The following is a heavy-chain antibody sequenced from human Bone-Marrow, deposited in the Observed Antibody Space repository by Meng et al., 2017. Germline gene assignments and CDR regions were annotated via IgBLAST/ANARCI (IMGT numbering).Heavy chain of an antibody. CDR2: INPSGGST. J-gene: IGHJ5*02. CDR3: ARDNYDILTGYNWFDP. CDR1: GYTFTSYY. Sequence: ASVKVSCKASGYTFTSYYMHWVRQAPGQGLEWMGIINPSGGSTSYAQKFQGRVTMTRDTSTSTVYMELSSLRSEDTAVYYCARDNYDILTGYNWFDPWGHGNQVNVSS. V-gene: IGHV1-46*01. D-gene: IGHD3-9*01.